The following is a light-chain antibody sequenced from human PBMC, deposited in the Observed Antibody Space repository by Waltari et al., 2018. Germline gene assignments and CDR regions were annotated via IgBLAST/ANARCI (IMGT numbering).Light chain of an antibody. CDR2: ENN. Sequence: QSVLTQPPSVSAAPGQKVTISCSGSSSNIGNDYVSWYQQLPGKAPKLFIYENNKRPSGMPYRLSGSKAGTSATLGITGRQTGDEADYYCGTWDTSLSALIFGGGTKLTVL. CDR1: SSNIGNDY. J-gene: IGLJ2*01. V-gene: IGLV1-51*02. CDR3: GTWDTSLSALI.